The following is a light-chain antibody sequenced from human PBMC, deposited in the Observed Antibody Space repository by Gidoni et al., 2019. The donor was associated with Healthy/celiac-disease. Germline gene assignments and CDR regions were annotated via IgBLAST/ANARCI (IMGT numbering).Light chain of an antibody. Sequence: ELVLTQSPATLSLSPGDSATLSCRASQSVSSSYLAWYQQKPGQAPRLLIYGASSRATGIPDRFSGSGSGTDFTLTISRLEPEEFAVYYCQQYGSSPPWTFXKXPRWXSN. J-gene: IGKJ1*01. V-gene: IGKV3-20*01. CDR1: QSVSSSY. CDR2: GAS. CDR3: QQYGSSPPWT.